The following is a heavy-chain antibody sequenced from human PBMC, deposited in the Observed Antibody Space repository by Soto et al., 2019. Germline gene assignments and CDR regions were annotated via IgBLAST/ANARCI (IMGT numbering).Heavy chain of an antibody. J-gene: IGHJ4*02. CDR1: GYGFYGYW. V-gene: IGHV5-51*01. D-gene: IGHD2-2*01. Sequence: GESLKISCKGSGYGFYGYWLGWVRQMAGKGLEMMGIIYPDDSNTSYSPSFQGQVTISADKSISTAYLQWSSLKASDTGMYYCARFGGSTFSKPQFDYWGQGTL. CDR2: IYPDDSNT. CDR3: ARFGGSTFSKPQFDY.